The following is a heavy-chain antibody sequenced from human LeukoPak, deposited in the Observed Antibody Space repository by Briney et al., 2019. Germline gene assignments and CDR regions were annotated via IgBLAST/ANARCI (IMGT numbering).Heavy chain of an antibody. CDR1: GFTFDDYG. D-gene: IGHD4-11*01. V-gene: IGHV3-20*04. J-gene: IGHJ5*02. CDR2: INWNGGST. Sequence: GGSLRLSCAASGFTFDDYGMSWVRQAPGKWLDCVSGINWNGGSTGYADSVKGRFTISRDNAKNSLYLQMNSLRAEDTALYYCARDRTVTRFDPWGQGTLVTVSS. CDR3: ARDRTVTRFDP.